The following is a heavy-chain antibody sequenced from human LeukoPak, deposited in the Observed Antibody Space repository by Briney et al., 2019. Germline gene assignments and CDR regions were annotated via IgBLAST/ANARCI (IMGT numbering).Heavy chain of an antibody. CDR1: GFTFVNAW. CDR3: STLAFDVHY. D-gene: IGHD2/OR15-2a*01. Sequence: GGSLRLSCAASGFTFVNAWMTWVRQAPGKGLEWVGRMESNPAGGRVDYAAPVKGRFTISRDGSRSTLYLQLNNLGAEDTAVYYCSTLAFDVHYWGRGTLITVSS. CDR2: MESNPAGGRV. J-gene: IGHJ4*02. V-gene: IGHV3-15*04.